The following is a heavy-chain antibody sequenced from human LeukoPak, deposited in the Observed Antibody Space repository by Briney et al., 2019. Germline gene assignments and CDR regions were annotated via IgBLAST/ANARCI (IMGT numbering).Heavy chain of an antibody. V-gene: IGHV1-18*04. D-gene: IGHD4-23*01. CDR2: ISAYNGNT. Sequence: ASVKVSCKASGYTFTSYGISWVRQAPGQGLEWMGWISAYNGNTNYAQKLQGRVTMTSDTSTSTAYMELRSLRSDDTAVYYCARGWLAETTVVTPYNYWGQGTLVTVSS. J-gene: IGHJ4*02. CDR3: ARGWLAETTVVTPYNY. CDR1: GYTFTSYG.